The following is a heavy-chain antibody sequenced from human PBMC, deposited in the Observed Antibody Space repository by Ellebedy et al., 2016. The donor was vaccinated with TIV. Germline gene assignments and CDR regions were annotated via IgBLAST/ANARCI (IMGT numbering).Heavy chain of an antibody. Sequence: GGSLRLSCAASGFTFSRYWMTWVRQAPGKGLEWVANIKHDGSEKYYVDSVKGRFTISRDNAKNSLYLQMTSLRTEDTAFYYCSRQGPLTSGWPLDSWGQGTLVTVSS. D-gene: IGHD6-19*01. V-gene: IGHV3-7*03. CDR3: SRQGPLTSGWPLDS. J-gene: IGHJ4*02. CDR1: GFTFSRYW. CDR2: IKHDGSEK.